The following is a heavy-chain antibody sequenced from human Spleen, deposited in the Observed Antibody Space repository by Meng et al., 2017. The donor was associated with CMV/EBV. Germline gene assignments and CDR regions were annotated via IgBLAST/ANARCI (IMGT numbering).Heavy chain of an antibody. J-gene: IGHJ6*02. D-gene: IGHD3-10*01. Sequence: GGSLRLSCAASGFTFSSYGMHWVRQAPGKGLEWVAFIRYDGSNKYYADSVKGRLTISRDNARISFYLRMNSLRAEDTAVYYCTRGRGGPYGMDVWGQGTTVTVSS. V-gene: IGHV3-30*02. CDR3: TRGRGGPYGMDV. CDR1: GFTFSSYG. CDR2: IRYDGSNK.